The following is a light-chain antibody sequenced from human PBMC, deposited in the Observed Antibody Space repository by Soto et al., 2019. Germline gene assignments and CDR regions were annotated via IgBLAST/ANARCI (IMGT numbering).Light chain of an antibody. CDR2: GAS. J-gene: IGKJ5*01. CDR3: QQYGSSLIT. CDR1: QSVSSK. V-gene: IGKV3-20*01. Sequence: EIASTQSPVTLSLSPREGATLSCRASQSVSSKLAWYQQKPGQAPRLLIYGASTRATGIPDRFSGSGSGTDFTLTISRLEPEDFAVYYCQQYGSSLITFGQGTRLEI.